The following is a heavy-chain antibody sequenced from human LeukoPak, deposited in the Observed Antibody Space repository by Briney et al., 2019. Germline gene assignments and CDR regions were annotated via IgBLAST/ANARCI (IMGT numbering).Heavy chain of an antibody. V-gene: IGHV3-21*01. D-gene: IGHD3-22*01. CDR1: GFTFSSYS. CDR3: ARVLGGYYYDSSGYYAGMDY. J-gene: IGHJ4*02. Sequence: GGSLRLSCAASGFTFSSYSMNWVRQAPGKGLEWVSSISSSSSYIYYADSVKGRFTISRDNAKNSLYLQMNSLRAEDTAVYCCARVLGGYYYDSSGYYAGMDYWGQGTLVTVSS. CDR2: ISSSSSYI.